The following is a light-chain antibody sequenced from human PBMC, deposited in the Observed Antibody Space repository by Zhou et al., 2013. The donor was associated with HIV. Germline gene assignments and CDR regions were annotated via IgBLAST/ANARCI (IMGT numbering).Light chain of an antibody. CDR1: QRVSTN. J-gene: IGKJ2*01. Sequence: EIVMTQSPATLSVSPGERVTLSCRASQRVSTNLAWYQRRPGQAPRLLMFGASVRDTGIPARFSGNGSGTEFTLIISSLQSEDFAVYYCQQYNDWPYTFGQGTKVEIK. CDR3: QQYNDWPYT. CDR2: GAS. V-gene: IGKV3-15*01.